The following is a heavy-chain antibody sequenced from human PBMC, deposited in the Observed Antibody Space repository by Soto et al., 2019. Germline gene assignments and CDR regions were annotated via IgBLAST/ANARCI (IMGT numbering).Heavy chain of an antibody. Sequence: PGGSLRLSCAASGFTFSSYSMNWVRQAPGKGLEWVSSISSSSSYIYYADSVKGRFTISRDNAKNSLYLQMNSLRAEDTAVYYCASRPCLYYGSCYYYNDAFDIWGQGTMVTVSS. V-gene: IGHV3-21*01. D-gene: IGHD3-22*01. CDR3: ASRPCLYYGSCYYYNDAFDI. CDR2: ISSSSSYI. CDR1: GFTFSSYS. J-gene: IGHJ3*02.